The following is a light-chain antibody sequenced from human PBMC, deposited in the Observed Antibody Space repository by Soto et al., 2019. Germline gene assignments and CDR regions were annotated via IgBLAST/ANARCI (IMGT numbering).Light chain of an antibody. Sequence: DIQMTQSPSSLSASVGDRVTITCRASQSITNYLNWYQQKPGKVPKLLMYAISTLQSGVPSRFGGSGSGTEFDLTISSLQPDDFATYYCQQSYSTPYTFGRETKVDI. J-gene: IGKJ2*01. CDR3: QQSYSTPYT. V-gene: IGKV1-39*01. CDR1: QSITNY. CDR2: AIS.